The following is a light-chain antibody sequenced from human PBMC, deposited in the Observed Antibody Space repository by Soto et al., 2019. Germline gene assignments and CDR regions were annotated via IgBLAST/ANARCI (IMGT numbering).Light chain of an antibody. CDR2: KAS. CDR3: QQYNAFPLT. V-gene: IGKV1-5*03. CDR1: QSISSW. Sequence: DIQMTQSPSTLSASVGDSVTITCRARQSISSWLACDQQNQGKAPNLLIYKASSLKRGLPPRFRGSGSGKEFTLTISSLQPDDFSTYYCQQYNAFPLTFGPGTKVDI. J-gene: IGKJ3*01.